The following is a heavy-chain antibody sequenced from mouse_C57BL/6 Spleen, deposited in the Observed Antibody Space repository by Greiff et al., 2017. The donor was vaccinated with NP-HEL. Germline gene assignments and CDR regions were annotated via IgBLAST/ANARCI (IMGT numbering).Heavy chain of an antibody. J-gene: IGHJ4*01. Sequence: VMLVESGAELVKPGASVKLSCKASGYTFTEYTIHWVKQRSGQGLEWIGWFYPGSGSIKYNEKFKDKATFTADKSSSTVYMELSRLTSEDYAVYFCARHEGEGYDYGYAMDYWGQGTSVTVSS. CDR2: FYPGSGSI. CDR1: GYTFTEYT. D-gene: IGHD2-4*01. CDR3: ARHEGEGYDYGYAMDY. V-gene: IGHV1-62-2*01.